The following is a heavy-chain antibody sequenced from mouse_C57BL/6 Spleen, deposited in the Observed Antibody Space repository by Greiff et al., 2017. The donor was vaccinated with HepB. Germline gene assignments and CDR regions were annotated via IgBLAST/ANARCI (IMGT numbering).Heavy chain of an antibody. J-gene: IGHJ4*01. V-gene: IGHV5-17*01. D-gene: IGHD3-2*02. CDR1: GFTFSDYG. CDR2: ISSGSSTI. Sequence: EVQGVESGGGLVKPGGSLKLSCAASGFTFSDYGMHWVRQAPEKGLEWVAYISSGSSTIYYADTVKGRFTISRDNAKNTLFLQMTSLRSEDTAMYYCARYPDSSGYAMDYWGQGTSVTVSS. CDR3: ARYPDSSGYAMDY.